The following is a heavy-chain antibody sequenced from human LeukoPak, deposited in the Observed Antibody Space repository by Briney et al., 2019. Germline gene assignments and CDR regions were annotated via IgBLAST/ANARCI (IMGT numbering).Heavy chain of an antibody. D-gene: IGHD4-23*01. CDR3: AKLGYGGNSWFDY. J-gene: IGHJ4*02. V-gene: IGHV3-23*01. CDR1: GITFSSYA. Sequence: GGSLRLSCAASGITFSSYAMSWVRQAPGKGLEWVSGISGSGGSTYYADSVKGRFTISRDNSKNTLYLQMNSLRAEDTAVYYCAKLGYGGNSWFDYWGQGALVTVSS. CDR2: ISGSGGST.